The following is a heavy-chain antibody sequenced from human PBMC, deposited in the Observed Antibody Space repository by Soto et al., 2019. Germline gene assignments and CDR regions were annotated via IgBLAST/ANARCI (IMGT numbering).Heavy chain of an antibody. CDR2: IRSKRDGGTA. V-gene: IGHV3-15*01. Sequence: EAQLVESGGGLVKPGGSVRLSCSASGITFNTAWLTWVRQAPGKGLEWVGRIRSKRDGGTAEYAAPVKGRFIIARDDSKNRMYLQMNSLKIEDAAVYYCATLQYDILTTPEGRPIYFYYAMDVWGQGTTVTVSS. J-gene: IGHJ6*02. CDR1: GITFNTAW. CDR3: ATLQYDILTTPEGRPIYFYYAMDV. D-gene: IGHD3-9*01.